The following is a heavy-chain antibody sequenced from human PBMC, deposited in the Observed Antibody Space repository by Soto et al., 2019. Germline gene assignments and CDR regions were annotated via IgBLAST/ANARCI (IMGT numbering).Heavy chain of an antibody. D-gene: IGHD3-3*01. V-gene: IGHV4-39*01. J-gene: IGHJ6*02. CDR2: IYYSGST. Sequence: SETLSLTCTVSGGSISSSSYYWGWIRQPPGKGLEWIGSIYYSGSTYYNPSLKSRVTISVDTSKNQFSLKLSSVTAADTAVYYSASSPGLIRITLFRVVKDGMDVWGQGGTVTVSS. CDR1: GGSISSSSYY. CDR3: ASSPGLIRITLFRVVKDGMDV.